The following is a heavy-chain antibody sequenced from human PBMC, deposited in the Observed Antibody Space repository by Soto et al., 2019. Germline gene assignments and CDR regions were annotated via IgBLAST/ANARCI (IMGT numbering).Heavy chain of an antibody. J-gene: IGHJ4*02. CDR2: IYYSGST. V-gene: IGHV4-59*01. D-gene: IGHD6-13*01. Sequence: PSETLSLTCTVSGGSISSYYWSWIRQPPGKGLEWIGYIYYSGSTNYNPSLKSRVTISVDTSKYQFSLKLSSVTAADTAVYYCARDFGGQLVLLDYWGQGTLVTVSS. CDR1: GGSISSYY. CDR3: ARDFGGQLVLLDY.